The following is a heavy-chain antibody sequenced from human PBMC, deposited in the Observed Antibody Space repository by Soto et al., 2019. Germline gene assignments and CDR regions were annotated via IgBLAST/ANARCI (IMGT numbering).Heavy chain of an antibody. CDR2: ISAYNGNT. CDR3: ARAAEALILTTVTPFDP. V-gene: IGHV1-18*01. Sequence: ASVKVSCKASGYTFTSYGISWVRQAPGQGLEWMGCISAYNGNTNYAQKLQGRVTMTTDTSTSTAYMELRSLRSDDTAVYYCARAAEALILTTVTPFDPGGQGTLVTVSS. J-gene: IGHJ5*02. D-gene: IGHD4-17*01. CDR1: GYTFTSYG.